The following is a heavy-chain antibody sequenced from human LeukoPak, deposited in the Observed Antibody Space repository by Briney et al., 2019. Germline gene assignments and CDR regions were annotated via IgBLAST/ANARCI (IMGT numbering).Heavy chain of an antibody. J-gene: IGHJ4*02. CDR3: TTDAGYSGSSNEY. CDR1: GFTFSNAW. V-gene: IGHV3-15*01. Sequence: GGSLRLSCAASGFTFSNAWMSWVRQAPGKGLEWVGRIKSKTDGGTTDYAAPVKGRFTISRDDSKNTLYLQMNSLKTEDTAVYYCTTDAGYSGSSNEYWGQGTLVTVSS. D-gene: IGHD1-26*01. CDR2: IKSKTDGGTT.